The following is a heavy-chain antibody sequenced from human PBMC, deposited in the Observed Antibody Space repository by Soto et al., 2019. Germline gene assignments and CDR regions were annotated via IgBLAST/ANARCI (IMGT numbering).Heavy chain of an antibody. CDR3: ARAMGKWAAIDC. Sequence: EVQLVESGGGLVQPGGSLRLSCAASGFTFSSYWMHWVRQAPGKGLVWVSRINSGGSDTDYADSVKGRFTISRDNAKNTLYLQINSLRAEDTAAYYCARAMGKWAAIDCWGQGTLVTVSS. D-gene: IGHD2-2*02. CDR2: INSGGSDT. CDR1: GFTFSSYW. J-gene: IGHJ4*02. V-gene: IGHV3-74*01.